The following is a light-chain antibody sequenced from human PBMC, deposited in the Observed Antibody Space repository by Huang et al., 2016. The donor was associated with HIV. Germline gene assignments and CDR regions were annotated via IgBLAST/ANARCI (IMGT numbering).Light chain of an antibody. CDR3: QQYGNSASYT. Sequence: EVVLTQSPGTLSLSPGEGATLSYRASQAVRGDYFAWYQHKPGQAPRLLIYGASSRAAGIPDRFSGSGSGTDFTLTTSRVEPEDFAVYYCQQYGNSASYTFGQGTKLEIK. CDR2: GAS. CDR1: QAVRGDY. V-gene: IGKV3-20*01. J-gene: IGKJ2*01.